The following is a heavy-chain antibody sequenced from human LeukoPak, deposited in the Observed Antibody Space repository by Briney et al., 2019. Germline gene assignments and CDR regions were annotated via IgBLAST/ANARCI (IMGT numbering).Heavy chain of an antibody. CDR2: INHSGST. CDR1: GGSFSGYY. J-gene: IGHJ4*02. Sequence: SETLSLTCAVYGGSFSGYYWSWFRQPPGKGLEWIGEINHSGSTNYNPSLSLKSRVTISVDTSKNQFSLMLSSVTAADTAVYYCARYPITMIVDYWGQGTLVTVSS. V-gene: IGHV4-34*01. CDR3: ARYPITMIVDY. D-gene: IGHD3-22*01.